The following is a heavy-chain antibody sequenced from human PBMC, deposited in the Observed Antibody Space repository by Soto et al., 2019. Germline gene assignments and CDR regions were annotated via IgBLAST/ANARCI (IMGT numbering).Heavy chain of an antibody. J-gene: IGHJ4*02. D-gene: IGHD6-19*01. V-gene: IGHV1-2*02. Sequence: QVRLVQSGAEVQKPGASVKVSCKAPRDFFKEHDYLHWLREAPGQGLEWTGWIRPWNGDATYAQKFQGRLTLSRDMSIDTMYLDLTSLTSDDTAVYYCVRVSPGWNFDYWGQGTLLTVSS. CDR3: VRVSPGWNFDY. CDR1: RDFFKEHDY. CDR2: IRPWNGDA.